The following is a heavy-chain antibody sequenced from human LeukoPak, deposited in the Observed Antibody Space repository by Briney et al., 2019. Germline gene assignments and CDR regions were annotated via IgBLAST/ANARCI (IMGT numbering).Heavy chain of an antibody. D-gene: IGHD6-13*01. CDR2: ISGSGGST. CDR1: GFTVSSNY. V-gene: IGHV3-23*01. CDR3: ALHQQLSRPYFDY. Sequence: GGSLRLSCAASGFTVSSNYMSWVRQAPGKGLEWVSAISGSGGSTYYADSVKGRFTISRDNSKNTLYLQMNSPRAEDTAVYYCALHQQLSRPYFDYWGQGTLVTVSS. J-gene: IGHJ4*02.